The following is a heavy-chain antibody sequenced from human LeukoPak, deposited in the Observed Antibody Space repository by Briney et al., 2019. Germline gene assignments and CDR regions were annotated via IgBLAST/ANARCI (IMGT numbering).Heavy chain of an antibody. CDR3: ARGGVVYPDSFDI. D-gene: IGHD2-15*01. CDR2: IFSGGGT. CDR1: GFTVSSSY. V-gene: IGHV3-66*01. J-gene: IGHJ3*02. Sequence: GGSLRLSCAASGFTVSSSYMSWVRQAPGKGLEWVSLIFSGGGTYYADSVKGRFTISRDNSKNTLFLQMNSLRAEDTAVYYCARGGVVYPDSFDIWGRGTMVTVSS.